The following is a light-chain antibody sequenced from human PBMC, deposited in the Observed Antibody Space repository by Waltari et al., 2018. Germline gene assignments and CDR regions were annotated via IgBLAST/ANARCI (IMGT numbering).Light chain of an antibody. V-gene: IGLV5-45*03. CDR3: MIWHINAVV. CDR2: YRSDSDK. Sequence: QAVLTQPSSLSASPGTSASLPCTLRSDINVDTSRISWYQQKPGSPPQYLLRYRSDSDKHQDSRVPRRFSGSKDASANAGILLISGLQSEDEADYYCMIWHINAVVFGGGTTLTVL. J-gene: IGLJ2*01. CDR1: SDINVDTSR.